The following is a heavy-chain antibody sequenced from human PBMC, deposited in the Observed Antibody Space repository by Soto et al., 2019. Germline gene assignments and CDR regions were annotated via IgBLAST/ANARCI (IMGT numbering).Heavy chain of an antibody. V-gene: IGHV3-23*01. CDR1: GFTFGTTD. CDR3: VKNSGWFNT. Sequence: QLLQSGGGLVQPGGSLTLSCAASGFTFGTTDMSWVRQAPGEGLEWASTIDGSGGITYYADSVKGRFTISRDNSRNTVYLQMNSLRGDDTALYYCVKNSGWFNTWGKGALVTVYS. D-gene: IGHD3-10*01. J-gene: IGHJ5*02. CDR2: IDGSGGIT.